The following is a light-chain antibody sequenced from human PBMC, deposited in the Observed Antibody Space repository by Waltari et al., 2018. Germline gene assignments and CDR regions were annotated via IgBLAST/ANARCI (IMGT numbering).Light chain of an antibody. J-gene: IGLJ2*01. V-gene: IGLV2-11*01. CDR1: SSDVGRYNY. Sequence: QSALTQPRSVSGSPGQSITISCTGTSSDVGRYNYVSWYQHHPGKAPKLLIYDVSNLPSGVPDRFSASKSGDTASLAISGLQAEDEADYYCCSYTDTKNLVFGGGTKLTVL. CDR3: CSYTDTKNLV. CDR2: DVS.